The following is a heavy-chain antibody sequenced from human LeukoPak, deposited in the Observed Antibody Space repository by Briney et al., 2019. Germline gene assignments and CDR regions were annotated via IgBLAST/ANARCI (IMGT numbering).Heavy chain of an antibody. V-gene: IGHV3-33*01. D-gene: IGHD2-21*01. CDR3: ARDLSYFSFDD. CDR2: ISPDGSKK. CDR1: GFTFSSHG. Sequence: GGSQRLSCAASGFTFSSHGMNWVRQAPGKGLEWVAGISPDGSKKYYVDAVKGRFTISRDNSKNTLYLQMNSLRVEDTAMYYCARDLSYFSFDDWGQGTTVTVSS. J-gene: IGHJ6*02.